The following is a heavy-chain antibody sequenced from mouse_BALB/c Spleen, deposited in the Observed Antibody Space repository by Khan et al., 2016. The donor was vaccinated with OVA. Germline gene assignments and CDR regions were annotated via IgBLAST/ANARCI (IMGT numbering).Heavy chain of an antibody. J-gene: IGHJ3*01. D-gene: IGHD2-14*01. CDR2: INPSNGYT. V-gene: IGHV1-4*01. Sequence: QVQLKQSGAELARPGASVKMSSKPSAYPFPTYTIHWIKLRPGQGLEWIGSINPSNGYTIYNQKFKDKATLTADKSSTTAYMELSSLTSDDSALYNCVRDGAYHRNDGWFAYWGQGTLVTVSA. CDR3: VRDGAYHRNDGWFAY. CDR1: AYPFPTYT.